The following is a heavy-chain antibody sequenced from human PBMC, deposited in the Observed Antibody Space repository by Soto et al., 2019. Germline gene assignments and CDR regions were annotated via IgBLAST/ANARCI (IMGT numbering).Heavy chain of an antibody. CDR2: INAGNGNT. J-gene: IGHJ3*02. CDR3: ARTTYYSDSSGHDAFDI. V-gene: IGHV1-3*05. CDR1: GYTFTNYA. D-gene: IGHD3-22*01. Sequence: QVQLVQSGAEEKKPGASVKVSCKASGYTFTNYAMHWVRQAPGQRLEWMGWINAGNGNTKYSQKFQGRVTITRDTSASTAYMELSSLRSEDTAVYYCARTTYYSDSSGHDAFDIWGQGTMVTVSS.